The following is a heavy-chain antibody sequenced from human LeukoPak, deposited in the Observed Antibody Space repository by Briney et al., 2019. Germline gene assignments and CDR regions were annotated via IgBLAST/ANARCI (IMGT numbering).Heavy chain of an antibody. CDR1: GGTFSSYA. J-gene: IGHJ6*03. CDR2: IIPIFGTA. D-gene: IGHD3-10*01. CDR3: ASAYYHGSGSLTRRRIRVHYYYMDV. V-gene: IGHV1-69*06. Sequence: SVKVSCKASGGTFSSYAISWVRQAPGQGLEWMGGIIPIFGTANYAQKFQGRVTITADKSTSTAYMELSSLRSEDTAVYYCASAYYHGSGSLTRRRIRVHYYYMDVWGKGTTVTVSS.